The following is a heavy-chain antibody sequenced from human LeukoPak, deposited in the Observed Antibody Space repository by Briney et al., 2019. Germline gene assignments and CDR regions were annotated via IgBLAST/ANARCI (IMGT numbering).Heavy chain of an antibody. CDR2: INHSGST. CDR1: GGSFSGYY. J-gene: IGHJ6*03. D-gene: IGHD2-15*01. Sequence: KPSETLSLTCAVYGGSFSGYYWSWIRQPPGKGLEWIGEINHSGSTNYDPSLKSRVTISVDTSKNQFSLKLSSVTAADTAVYYCARVKYCSGGSCYKNGYYYYYYMDVWGKGTTVTVSS. V-gene: IGHV4-34*01. CDR3: ARVKYCSGGSCYKNGYYYYYYMDV.